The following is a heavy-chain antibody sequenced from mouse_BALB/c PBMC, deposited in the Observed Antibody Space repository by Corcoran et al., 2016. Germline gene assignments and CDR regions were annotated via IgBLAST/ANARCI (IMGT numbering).Heavy chain of an antibody. CDR3: AVYGRGLFDY. V-gene: IGHV8-12*01. J-gene: IGHJ2*01. Sequence: QVTLKESGPGILQPSQTLSLTCSFSGFSLSTSGMGVSWIRQPSGKGLEWLAHIYWDDDKRYNPSLKSRLTISKDTSSNQVFLKITSVDTADTATYYCAVYGRGLFDYWGQGTTLTVSS. D-gene: IGHD1-1*01. CDR1: GFSLSTSGMG. CDR2: IYWDDDK.